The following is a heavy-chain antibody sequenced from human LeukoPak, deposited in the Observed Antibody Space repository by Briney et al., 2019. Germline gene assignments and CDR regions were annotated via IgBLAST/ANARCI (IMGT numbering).Heavy chain of an antibody. Sequence: ASVKVSCKASGYTFTGYGISWVRQAPGQGLEWMGWISAYNGKTKYAQKLQGRVTMTTDTSTSTAYMELRSLRSDDTAVYYCARTTVTTFSDAFDIWGQGTMVTVSS. D-gene: IGHD4-17*01. CDR2: ISAYNGKT. CDR3: ARTTVTTFSDAFDI. V-gene: IGHV1-18*01. J-gene: IGHJ3*02. CDR1: GYTFTGYG.